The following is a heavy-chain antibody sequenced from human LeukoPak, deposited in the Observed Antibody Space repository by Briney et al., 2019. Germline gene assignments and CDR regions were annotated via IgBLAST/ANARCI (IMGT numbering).Heavy chain of an antibody. V-gene: IGHV3-23*01. D-gene: IGHD1-26*01. CDR1: GFTFNNYA. J-gene: IGHJ4*02. CDR3: AKHMAVGTFDY. CDR2: FGGSGGDT. Sequence: PGGSLRLSCAASGFTFNNYAMSWVRLAPGKGLEWVSAFGGSGGDTYYADSVKGRFTISRDNSKNTLSLQMNSLRAEDTAVYYCAKHMAVGTFDYWGQGTLVSAPS.